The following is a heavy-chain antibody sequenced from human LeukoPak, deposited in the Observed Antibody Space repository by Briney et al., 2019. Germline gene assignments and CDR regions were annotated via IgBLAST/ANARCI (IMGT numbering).Heavy chain of an antibody. CDR1: GFSFIRSW. J-gene: IGHJ4*02. CDR3: VRDGPFGSGTFGY. D-gene: IGHD3-10*01. Sequence: GGSLRLSCVASGFSFIRSWMSWVRQAPGKGLEWVANIKVDGSEKHYLDSVEGRFIISGDNAKNSLHLQMNNLRAEDTAEYYCVRDGPFGSGTFGYWAQGTLVSVSS. CDR2: IKVDGSEK. V-gene: IGHV3-7*01.